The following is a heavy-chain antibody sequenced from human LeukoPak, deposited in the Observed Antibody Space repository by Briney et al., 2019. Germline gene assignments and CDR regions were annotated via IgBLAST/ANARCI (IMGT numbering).Heavy chain of an antibody. Sequence: PGGSLRLSCAASGFTFSSYGMHWVRQAPGKGLEWVAVISYDGSNKYYADSVKGRFTISRDNSKNTLYLQMNSLRAEDTAVYYCAKDQGLVRGPFDYWGQGTLVTVSS. J-gene: IGHJ4*02. V-gene: IGHV3-30*18. CDR2: ISYDGSNK. CDR1: GFTFSSYG. CDR3: AKDQGLVRGPFDY. D-gene: IGHD6-19*01.